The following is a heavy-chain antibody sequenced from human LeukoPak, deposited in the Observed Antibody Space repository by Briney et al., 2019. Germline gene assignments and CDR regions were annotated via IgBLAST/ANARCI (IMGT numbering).Heavy chain of an antibody. V-gene: IGHV3-30*18. CDR2: ISYDGSNK. Sequence: PGGSLRLSCAASGFTFSSYGMHWVRQAPGKGLEWVAVISYDGSNKYYADSVKGRFTTSRDNSKNTLYLQMNSLRAEDTAVYYCAKDLGGSGSYYKGDYYYGMDVWGQGTTVTVSS. CDR1: GFTFSSYG. J-gene: IGHJ6*02. CDR3: AKDLGGSGSYYKGDYYYGMDV. D-gene: IGHD3-10*01.